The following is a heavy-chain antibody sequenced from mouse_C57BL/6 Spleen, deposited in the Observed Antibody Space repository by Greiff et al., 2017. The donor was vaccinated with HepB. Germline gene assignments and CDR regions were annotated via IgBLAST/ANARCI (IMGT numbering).Heavy chain of an antibody. Sequence: QVQLQQPGTELVKPGASVKLSCKASGYTFTSYWMHWVKQRPGQGLEWIGNINPSNGGTNYNEKFKSKATLTVDKSSSTAYMQLSSLTSEDSAVYYCARSPIYYDYDPYAMDYWGQGTSVTVSS. D-gene: IGHD2-4*01. CDR3: ARSPIYYDYDPYAMDY. J-gene: IGHJ4*01. V-gene: IGHV1-53*01. CDR1: GYTFTSYW. CDR2: INPSNGGT.